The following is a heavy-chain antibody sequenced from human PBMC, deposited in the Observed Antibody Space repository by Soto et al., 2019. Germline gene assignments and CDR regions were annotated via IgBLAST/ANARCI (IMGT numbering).Heavy chain of an antibody. J-gene: IGHJ4*02. CDR2: ISSSSSYI. Sequence: GGSLRLSCAASGFTFSSYSMNWVRQAPGKGLEWVSSISSSSSYIYYADSVKGRFTISRDNAKNSLYLQMNSLIAEDTAVYYCARERSNRYYYDSSGYPDYWGQGTLVTVSS. CDR3: ARERSNRYYYDSSGYPDY. CDR1: GFTFSSYS. D-gene: IGHD3-22*01. V-gene: IGHV3-21*01.